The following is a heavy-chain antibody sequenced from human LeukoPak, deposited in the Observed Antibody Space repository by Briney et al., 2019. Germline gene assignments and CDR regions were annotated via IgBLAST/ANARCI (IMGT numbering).Heavy chain of an antibody. J-gene: IGHJ4*02. D-gene: IGHD6-19*01. Sequence: SETLSLTCAVVGGSFSDYYWSWIRQPPGKGLEWIGEINHSGITNYNPSLKSRVTISADTSKNQFSLKLSSVTAADTSVYYCASDTVAGTGWGQGTLVTVSS. CDR2: INHSGIT. V-gene: IGHV4-34*01. CDR3: ASDTVAGTG. CDR1: GGSFSDYY.